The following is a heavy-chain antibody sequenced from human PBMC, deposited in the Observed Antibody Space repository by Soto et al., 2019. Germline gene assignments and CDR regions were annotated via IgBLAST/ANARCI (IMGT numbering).Heavy chain of an antibody. CDR1: GGSISSSNW. CDR2: IYHSGST. CDR3: AKGTSGSGSYYYYCNGMAV. Sequence: QVQLQESGPGLVKPSGTLSLTCAVSGGSISSSNWWSWVRQPPGKGLEWIGEIYHSGSTNYNPSLKRRVTISVDKSKNQFTLKLSSVTAADTAVYYCAKGTSGSGSYYYYCNGMAVWGQGTTVTVSS. D-gene: IGHD3-10*01. J-gene: IGHJ6*02. V-gene: IGHV4-4*02.